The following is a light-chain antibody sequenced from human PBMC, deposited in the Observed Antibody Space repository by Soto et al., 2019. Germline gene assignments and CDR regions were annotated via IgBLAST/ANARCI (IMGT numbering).Light chain of an antibody. Sequence: IVLTYLPGTLSLCLRQKATLSCTVWQIFNSIYLAWYQQIPRQAPRLLICGASSRATGTPDRFSGSASGTDFTPTISRLEPEYFAVYYRQQYNNWLWTFCQGTKVDIK. CDR1: QIFNSIY. V-gene: IGKV3-20*01. CDR3: QQYNNWLWT. CDR2: GAS. J-gene: IGKJ1*01.